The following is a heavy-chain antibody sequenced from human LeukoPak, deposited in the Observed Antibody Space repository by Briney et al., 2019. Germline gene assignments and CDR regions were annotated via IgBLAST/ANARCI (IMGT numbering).Heavy chain of an antibody. Sequence: PGGSLRLSCAASGFTFSSYAMSWVRQAPGRGLEWVSYISGVGSTIKYADSMKGRFTISRDNAKNSLYLQMNSLRAEDTALYYCARDPRPMVVVGTPDYWGQGTLVTVSS. CDR2: ISGVGSTI. CDR3: ARDPRPMVVVGTPDY. D-gene: IGHD3-22*01. CDR1: GFTFSSYA. V-gene: IGHV3-48*04. J-gene: IGHJ4*02.